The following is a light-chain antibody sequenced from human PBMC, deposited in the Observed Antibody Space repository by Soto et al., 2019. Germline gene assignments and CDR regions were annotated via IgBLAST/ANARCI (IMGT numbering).Light chain of an antibody. CDR3: NSYTTSSTYV. CDR2: DVS. Sequence: QSALTQPASVSGSPGQSIAISCTGTSSDVGAYNYVSWYQHQPGKAPQLMIYDVSNRPSGVSNRFSGSKSGNTASLTISGLQAEDEADYYCNSYTTSSTYVFGTGTKVTVL. CDR1: SSDVGAYNY. V-gene: IGLV2-14*03. J-gene: IGLJ1*01.